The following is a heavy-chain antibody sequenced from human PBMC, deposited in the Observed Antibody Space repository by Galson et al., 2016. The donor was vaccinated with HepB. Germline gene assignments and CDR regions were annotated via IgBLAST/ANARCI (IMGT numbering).Heavy chain of an antibody. CDR3: ARLRRVPAIFGVVTSGPFDY. CDR1: GDSISSRSYY. V-gene: IGHV4-39*01. D-gene: IGHD3-3*01. Sequence: SETLSLTCTVSGDSISSRSYYWGWIRQPPGKGLEWIGTIYYSGSTYYNPSLKSRVTISVDTSKNQFSLRLRAVTAADTAVYFCARLRRVPAIFGVVTSGPFDYWGQGTLLTVSS. J-gene: IGHJ4*02. CDR2: IYYSGST.